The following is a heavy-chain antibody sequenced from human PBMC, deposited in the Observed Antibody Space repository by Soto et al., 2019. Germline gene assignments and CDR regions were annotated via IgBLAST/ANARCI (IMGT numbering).Heavy chain of an antibody. V-gene: IGHV1-2*04. D-gene: IGHD3-10*01. CDR2: INPNSGGT. CDR1: GYTFAGYY. CDR3: ARAFAMVRGVIVRDYYYGMDV. Sequence: ASVKVSCKASGYTFAGYYMHWVRQAPGQGLEWMGWINPNSGGTNYAQKFQGWVTMTRDTSISTAYMELSRLRSDDTAVYYCARAFAMVRGVIVRDYYYGMDVWGQGTTVTV. J-gene: IGHJ6*02.